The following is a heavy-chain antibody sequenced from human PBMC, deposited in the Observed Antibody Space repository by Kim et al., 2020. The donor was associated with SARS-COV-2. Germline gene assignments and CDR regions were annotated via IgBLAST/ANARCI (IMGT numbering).Heavy chain of an antibody. CDR2: STVSSTI. J-gene: IGHJ4*02. CDR3: ATDRTY. Sequence: STVSSTIYYTDSVKGRFTISRENAKNSLYLQMNSLRDEDTAVYYCATDRTYWGQGTLVTVSS. V-gene: IGHV3-48*02.